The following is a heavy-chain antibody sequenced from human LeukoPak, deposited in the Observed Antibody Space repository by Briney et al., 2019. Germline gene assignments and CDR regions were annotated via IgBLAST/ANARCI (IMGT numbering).Heavy chain of an antibody. CDR3: AKDIKKIVGATIVFDY. V-gene: IGHV3-23*01. Sequence: VGSLRLSCAVSGFTFSSYAMSWVPEAPGKGLEWGSAISGSGGSTYSAASVRGRFTISRDNSKNTLYLQMNSLRAEDTGVYYCAKDIKKIVGATIVFDYWGQGTLVTVSS. CDR1: GFTFSSYA. CDR2: ISGSGGST. J-gene: IGHJ4*02. D-gene: IGHD1-26*01.